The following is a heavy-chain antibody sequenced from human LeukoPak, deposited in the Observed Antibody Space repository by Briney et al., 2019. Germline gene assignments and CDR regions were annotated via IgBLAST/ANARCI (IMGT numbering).Heavy chain of an antibody. J-gene: IGHJ4*02. D-gene: IGHD3-9*01. CDR2: IYYSGST. CDR3: ARVYYDILTGYYLDY. V-gene: IGHV4-59*01. Sequence: SETLSLTCTVSGGSTSSYYWSWIRQPPGKGQEWIGYIYYSGSTNYNPSLKSRVTISVDTSKNQFSLKLSSVTAADMAVYYCARVYYDILTGYYLDYWGQGTLVTVSS. CDR1: GGSTSSYY.